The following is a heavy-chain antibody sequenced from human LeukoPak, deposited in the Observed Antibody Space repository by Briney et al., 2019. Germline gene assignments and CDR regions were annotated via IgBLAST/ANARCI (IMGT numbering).Heavy chain of an antibody. D-gene: IGHD2-15*01. Sequence: SETLSLTCAVYGGSFSGYYWSWIRQPPGKGLEWIGEINHSGSTNYNPSLKNRVTISVDTSKNQFSLKLSSVTAADTAVYYCARGPGLIVVVVAATRSARYGMDVWGKGTTVTVSS. CDR2: INHSGST. J-gene: IGHJ6*04. CDR3: ARGPGLIVVVVAATRSARYGMDV. V-gene: IGHV4-34*01. CDR1: GGSFSGYY.